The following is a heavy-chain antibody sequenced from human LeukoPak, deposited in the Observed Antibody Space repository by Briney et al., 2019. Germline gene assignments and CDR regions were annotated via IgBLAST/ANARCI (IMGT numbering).Heavy chain of an antibody. D-gene: IGHD2-15*01. CDR1: GGTFTSYA. Sequence: GASVTVSCKASGGTFTSYAISWVRQAPGQGLEWMGGIIPILGIANYAQTFQGRVTITADKSTSTAYMGLSSLRSEDTAGYYCARAIVVVVAATLARDYYYYWTDVWGQRTTVTVS. J-gene: IGHJ6*01. CDR3: ARAIVVVVAATLARDYYYYWTDV. CDR2: IIPILGIA. V-gene: IGHV1-69*04.